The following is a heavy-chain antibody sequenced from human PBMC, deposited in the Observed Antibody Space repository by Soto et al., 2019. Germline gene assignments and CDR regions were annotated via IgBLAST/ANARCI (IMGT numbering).Heavy chain of an antibody. V-gene: IGHV4-39*01. J-gene: IGHJ4*02. D-gene: IGHD2-2*01. CDR2: IYYSGST. Sequence: SETLSLTCTVSGGSISSSSYYWGWIRQPPGKGLEWIGSIYYSGSTYYNPSPKSRVTISVDTSKNQFSLKLSSVTAADTAVYYCGRHESSRVIVVVPAAIDYWGQGTLVTVSS. CDR3: GRHESSRVIVVVPAAIDY. CDR1: GGSISSSSYY.